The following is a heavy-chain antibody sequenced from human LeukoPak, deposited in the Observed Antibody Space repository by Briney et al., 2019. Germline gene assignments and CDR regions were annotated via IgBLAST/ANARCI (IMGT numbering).Heavy chain of an antibody. D-gene: IGHD2-21*01. CDR3: ARSQGAFCGGDCYTLADDAFDI. J-gene: IGHJ3*02. CDR1: GFTFSSYA. V-gene: IGHV3-30-3*01. Sequence: GGSLRLSCAASGFTFSSYAMHWVRQAPGKGLEWVAVISYDGGNKYYADSVKGRFTISRDNSKNTLYLQMNSLRAEDTAVYYCARSQGAFCGGDCYTLADDAFDIWGQGTMVTVSS. CDR2: ISYDGGNK.